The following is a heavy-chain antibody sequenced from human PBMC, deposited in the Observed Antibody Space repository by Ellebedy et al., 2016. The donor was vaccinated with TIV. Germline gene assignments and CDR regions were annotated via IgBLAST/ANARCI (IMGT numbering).Heavy chain of an antibody. V-gene: IGHV3-74*01. CDR1: GFIFTSYG. D-gene: IGHD5-18*01. CDR3: ARPRGYSFDYFGA. Sequence: PGGSLRLSCAASGFIFTSYGMHWVRQVPGKGLEWVSRINGDGSSTTYADSVKGRFTISSDNAQNTVYLQMNSRRAEDTAVYYCARPRGYSFDYFGAWGQGTLVTVSS. CDR2: INGDGSST. J-gene: IGHJ5*02.